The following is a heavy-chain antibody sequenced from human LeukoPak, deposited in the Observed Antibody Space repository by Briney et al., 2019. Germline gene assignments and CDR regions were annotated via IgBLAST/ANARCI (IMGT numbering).Heavy chain of an antibody. V-gene: IGHV4-34*01. Sequence: PSETLSLTCAVYGGSFSGYYWSWIRQPPGKGLEWIGEINHSGSTNYNPSLKSRVTIPVDTSKNQLSLKLSSVTAADTAVYYCATLGYPLDYWGQGTLVTVST. J-gene: IGHJ4*02. D-gene: IGHD2-15*01. CDR3: ATLGYPLDY. CDR1: GGSFSGYY. CDR2: INHSGST.